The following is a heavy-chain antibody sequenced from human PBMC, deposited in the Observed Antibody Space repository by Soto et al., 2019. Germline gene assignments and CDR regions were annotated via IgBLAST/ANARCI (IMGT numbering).Heavy chain of an antibody. J-gene: IGHJ3*02. CDR3: ARDTGYDHDAFDI. Sequence: PSVKVSCKASGYTFITSYYTHWVRQAPGQGLEWMGIINPTGTMTKYSERFQGRLTMTRDTSTSTDYMELSTLTSEDTAVYFCARDTGYDHDAFDIWGQGTMVTVSS. CDR1: GYTFITSYY. CDR2: INPTGTMT. D-gene: IGHD5-12*01. V-gene: IGHV1-46*01.